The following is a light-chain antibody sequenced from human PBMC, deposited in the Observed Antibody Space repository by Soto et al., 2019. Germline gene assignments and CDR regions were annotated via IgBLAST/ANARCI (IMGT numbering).Light chain of an antibody. J-gene: IGLJ2*01. Sequence: QSALAQPASVSGSPGHSVTISCTGTNDDVGEYDYVSWYQHHPGKAPKLMIYDVTNRPSGVSSRFSASKSDNTASLTISALQAADEADYYCSCYARSDTILFGGGTKLTVL. CDR1: NDDVGEYDY. V-gene: IGLV2-14*03. CDR3: SCYARSDTIL. CDR2: DVT.